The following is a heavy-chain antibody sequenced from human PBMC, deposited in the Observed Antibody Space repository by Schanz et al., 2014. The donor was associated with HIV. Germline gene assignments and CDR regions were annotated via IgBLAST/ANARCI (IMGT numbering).Heavy chain of an antibody. V-gene: IGHV3-11*01. CDR2: ISARSTTK. J-gene: IGHJ4*02. Sequence: QVQLVESGGGLVKPGGSLRLSCAASGFTFNDYFMSWIRQAPGKGLEWVSYISARSTTKYYADSVKGRFTISRDNAKSSLYLEINSLRAEDTAVYYCVSPYSSGWYTPPLHYWGQGTLVTVSA. CDR1: GFTFNDYF. D-gene: IGHD6-13*01. CDR3: VSPYSSGWYTPPLHY.